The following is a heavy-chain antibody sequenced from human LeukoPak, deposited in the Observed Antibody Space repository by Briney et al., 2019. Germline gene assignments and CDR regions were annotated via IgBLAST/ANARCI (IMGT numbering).Heavy chain of an antibody. D-gene: IGHD3-9*01. CDR3: ARAPGGFLTGHNWFDP. Sequence: SETLSLTCTVSGGSVSSGSYYWSWIRQPPGKGLEWIGYIYYSGSTNYNPSLKSQVTISVDTSKNQFSLKLRSVTAADTALYYCARAPGGFLTGHNWFDPWGQGTLVTVSS. V-gene: IGHV4-61*01. CDR1: GGSVSSGSYY. J-gene: IGHJ5*02. CDR2: IYYSGST.